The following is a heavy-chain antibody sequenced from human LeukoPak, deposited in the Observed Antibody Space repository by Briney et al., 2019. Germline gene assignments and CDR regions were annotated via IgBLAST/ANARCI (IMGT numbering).Heavy chain of an antibody. CDR2: IFYSGTT. D-gene: IGHD3-10*01. V-gene: IGHV4-30-4*07. CDR3: ASTPYYGSGSPYDWFDP. Sequence: SQTLSLTCAVSGGSISSGGYSWSWIRQPPGKGLEWIGYIFYSGTTNYNPSLKSRVTISLDTSKNQFSLKLSSVTAADTAVYYCASTPYYGSGSPYDWFDPWGQGTLVTVSS. J-gene: IGHJ5*02. CDR1: GGSISSGGYS.